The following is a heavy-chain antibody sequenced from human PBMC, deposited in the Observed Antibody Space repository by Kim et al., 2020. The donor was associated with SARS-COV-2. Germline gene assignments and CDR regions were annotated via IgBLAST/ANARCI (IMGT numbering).Heavy chain of an antibody. CDR1: GFTFSSYS. J-gene: IGHJ5*02. CDR3: ARDHPGAAAGTVWFDP. D-gene: IGHD6-13*01. CDR2: ISSSSSYI. V-gene: IGHV3-21*01. Sequence: GGSLRLSCAASGFTFSSYSMNWVRQAPGKGLEWVSSISSSSSYIYYADSVKGRFTISRDNAKNSLYLQMNSLRAEDTAVYYCARDHPGAAAGTVWFDPWGQGTLVTVSS.